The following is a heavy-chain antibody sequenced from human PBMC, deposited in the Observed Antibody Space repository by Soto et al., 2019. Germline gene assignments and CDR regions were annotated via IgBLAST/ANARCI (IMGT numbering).Heavy chain of an antibody. V-gene: IGHV4-39*01. D-gene: IGHD6-13*01. CDR3: ATTRGIAVGGSFDH. CDR1: VASIISRSSY. J-gene: IGHJ5*02. CDR2: FYSGST. Sequence: SETLSLTCIVSVASIISRSSYWFWIRQPPGKGLEWVGTFYSGSTYNNPSLKSRVTISVDTSKNQFSLKLSSVAAEDTAIYYCATTRGIAVGGSFDHWGQGTLVTVSS.